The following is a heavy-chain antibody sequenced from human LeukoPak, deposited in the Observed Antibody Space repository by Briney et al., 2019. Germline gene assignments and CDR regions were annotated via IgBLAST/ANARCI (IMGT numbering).Heavy chain of an antibody. CDR2: ISGSGGST. D-gene: IGHD6-19*01. CDR3: AKGATISTSGSIAVAGIDY. V-gene: IGHV3-23*01. CDR1: GFTFSSYA. Sequence: PGGSLRLSCAASGFTFSSYAMSWVRQAPGKGLEWVSAISGSGGSTYYADSVKGRFTISRDNSKNTLYLQMNSLRAEDTAVYYCAKGATISTSGSIAVAGIDYWGQGTQGTVSS. J-gene: IGHJ4*02.